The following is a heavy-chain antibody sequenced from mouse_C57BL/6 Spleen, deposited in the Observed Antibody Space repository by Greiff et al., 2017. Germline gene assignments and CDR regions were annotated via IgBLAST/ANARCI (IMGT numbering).Heavy chain of an antibody. Sequence: QVQLKESGPGLVQPSQSLSITCTVSGFSLTSYGVHWVRQSPGKGLEWLGVIWSGGSTDYNAAFISRLSISKDNSKSQVFFKMNSLQADDTAIYYCARGTYGYEDYAMDYWGQGTSVTVSS. CDR3: ARGTYGYEDYAMDY. D-gene: IGHD2-2*01. J-gene: IGHJ4*01. CDR1: GFSLTSYG. CDR2: IWSGGST. V-gene: IGHV2-2*01.